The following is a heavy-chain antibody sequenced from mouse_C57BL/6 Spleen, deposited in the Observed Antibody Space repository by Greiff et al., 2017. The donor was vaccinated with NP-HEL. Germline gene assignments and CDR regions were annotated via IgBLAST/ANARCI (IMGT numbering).Heavy chain of an antibody. Sequence: QVQLQQSGPELVKPGASVKISCKASGYAFSSSWMNWVKQRPGKGLEWIGRIYPGDGDTNYNGKFKGKATLTADKSSSTAYMQLSSLTSEDSAVYFCARSPIYYDYDDPLDYWGQGTSGTVSS. J-gene: IGHJ4*01. CDR1: GYAFSSSW. CDR2: IYPGDGDT. V-gene: IGHV1-82*01. D-gene: IGHD2-4*01. CDR3: ARSPIYYDYDDPLDY.